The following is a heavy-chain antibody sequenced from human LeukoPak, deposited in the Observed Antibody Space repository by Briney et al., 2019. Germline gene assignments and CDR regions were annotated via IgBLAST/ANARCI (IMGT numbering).Heavy chain of an antibody. D-gene: IGHD5-24*01. Sequence: GGSLRLSCAASGFTFSTYAMSWVRQAPGKGLEWVSAISGSGGSTYQSDSVKGRFTISRDNSMNTLRLQMNSLSVEDTAVYYCVVYTGGYRSQFWGQGTLVTVSS. CDR1: GFTFSTYA. V-gene: IGHV3-23*01. CDR2: ISGSGGST. CDR3: VVYTGGYRSQF. J-gene: IGHJ4*02.